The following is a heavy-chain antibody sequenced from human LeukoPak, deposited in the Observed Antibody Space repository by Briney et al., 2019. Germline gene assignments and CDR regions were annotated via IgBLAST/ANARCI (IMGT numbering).Heavy chain of an antibody. D-gene: IGHD1-1*01. Sequence: GGSLRLSCAASGFFIRSCSMICLRQAPGKGLEWVAAISSTSNHRYHADSVKGRFSIFRDNDKNSLYLYMNSLRAEDTALYYCARRVNADSYEAFDFWGQGTMLTVSS. CDR3: ARRVNADSYEAFDF. J-gene: IGHJ3*01. V-gene: IGHV3-21*06. CDR1: GFFIRSCS. CDR2: ISSTSNHR.